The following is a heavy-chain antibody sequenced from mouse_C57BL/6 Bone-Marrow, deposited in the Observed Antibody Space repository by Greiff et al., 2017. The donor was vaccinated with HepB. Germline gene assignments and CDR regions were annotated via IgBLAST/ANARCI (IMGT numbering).Heavy chain of an antibody. CDR1: GYTFTDYY. CDR3: ARWLGLGAMDY. Sequence: EVQLQQSGPELVKPGASVKISCKASGYTFTDYYMNWVKQSHGKSLEWIGDINPNNGGTSYNQKFKGKATLTVDKSSSTAYMELRSLTSEDSAVYYCARWLGLGAMDYWGQGTSVTVSS. J-gene: IGHJ4*01. V-gene: IGHV1-26*01. CDR2: INPNNGGT. D-gene: IGHD4-1*01.